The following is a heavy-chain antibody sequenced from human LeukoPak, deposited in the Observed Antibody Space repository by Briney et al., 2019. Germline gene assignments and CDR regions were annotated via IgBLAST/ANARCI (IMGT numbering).Heavy chain of an antibody. CDR1: GGSISSYY. CDR3: ARGEIAVAGPLNWFDP. V-gene: IGHV4-59*08. CDR2: IYYSGST. Sequence: SETLSLTCTVSGGSISSYYWSWIRQPPGKGLEWIGYIYYSGSTNYNPSLKSRVTISVDTSKNQFSLKLSPVTAADTAVYYCARGEIAVAGPLNWFDPWGQGTLVTVSS. D-gene: IGHD6-19*01. J-gene: IGHJ5*02.